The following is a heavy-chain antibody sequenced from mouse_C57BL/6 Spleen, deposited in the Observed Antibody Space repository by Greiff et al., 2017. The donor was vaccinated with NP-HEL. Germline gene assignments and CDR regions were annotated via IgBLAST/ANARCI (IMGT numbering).Heavy chain of an antibody. V-gene: IGHV1-82*01. Sequence: QVQLKESGPELVKPGASVKISCKASGYAFSSSWMNWVKQRPGKGLAWIGRLYPGDGDTIYNGTFKGKATLTADKSSSTAYMQLSSLTAEDSAVYFCANYYGSSYLFAYWGQGTLVTVSA. D-gene: IGHD1-1*01. CDR1: GYAFSSSW. CDR3: ANYYGSSYLFAY. CDR2: LYPGDGDT. J-gene: IGHJ3*01.